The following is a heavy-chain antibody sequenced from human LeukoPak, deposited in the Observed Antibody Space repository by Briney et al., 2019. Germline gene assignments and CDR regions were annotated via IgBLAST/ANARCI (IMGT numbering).Heavy chain of an antibody. V-gene: IGHV3-30-3*01. J-gene: IGHJ4*02. CDR3: ASSLVWVPAADDY. Sequence: GGSLRLSCAASGFTFSSYAMHWVRQAPGKGLEWVAVISYDGSNKYYADSVKGRFTISRDNAKNSLYLQMNSLRAEDTAVYYCASSLVWVPAADDYWGQGTLVTVSS. D-gene: IGHD2-2*01. CDR1: GFTFSSYA. CDR2: ISYDGSNK.